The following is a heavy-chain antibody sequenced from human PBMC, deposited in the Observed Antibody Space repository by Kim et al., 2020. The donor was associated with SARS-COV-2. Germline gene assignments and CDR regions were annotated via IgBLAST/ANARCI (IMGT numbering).Heavy chain of an antibody. CDR1: GYSFTSYW. CDR3: ARQGKQWLVGYYGMDV. Sequence: GESLQISCKGSGYSFTSYWISWVRQMPGKGLEWMGRIDPSDSYTNYSPSFQGHVTISADKSISTAYLQWSSLKASDTAMYYCARQGKQWLVGYYGMDVWGQGTTVTVSS. J-gene: IGHJ6*02. V-gene: IGHV5-10-1*01. CDR2: IDPSDSYT. D-gene: IGHD6-19*01.